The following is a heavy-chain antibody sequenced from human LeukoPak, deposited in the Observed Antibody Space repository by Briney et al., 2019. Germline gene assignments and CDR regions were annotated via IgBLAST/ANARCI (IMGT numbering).Heavy chain of an antibody. D-gene: IGHD6-13*01. V-gene: IGHV4-59*05. J-gene: IGHJ4*02. CDR3: ARSSSWYIPLDY. Sequence: SETLSLTCTVSGGSISSYYWSWIRQPPGKGLEWIGSIYYSGSTYYNPSLKSRVTISVDTSKNQFSLKLSSVTAADTAVYYCARSSSWYIPLDYWGQGTLVTVSS. CDR1: GGSISSYY. CDR2: IYYSGST.